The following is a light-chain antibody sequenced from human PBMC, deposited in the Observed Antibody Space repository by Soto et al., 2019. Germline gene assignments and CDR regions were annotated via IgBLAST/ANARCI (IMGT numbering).Light chain of an antibody. Sequence: EIVLTQSPGTLSLSPGGRATLSCRASQSVSSNYLAWYQQKPGQAPRLLIYGASTRATGIPARFSGSGSGTEFTLTISSLQSEDFAVYYCQQYNNWPPWTFGQGTKV. J-gene: IGKJ1*01. CDR1: QSVSSN. CDR2: GAS. V-gene: IGKV3-15*01. CDR3: QQYNNWPPWT.